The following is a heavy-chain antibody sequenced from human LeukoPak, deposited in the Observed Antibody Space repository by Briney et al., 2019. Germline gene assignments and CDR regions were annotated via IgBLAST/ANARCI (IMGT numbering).Heavy chain of an antibody. J-gene: IGHJ4*02. Sequence: GASVKVYCKASGYTFTSDDMDWVRQAPGQGVGLMRIINPSGGSTSYAHKFQGRVTMTRDTSTSTVYIELSSLRSEDTAVYYCARDLLMITFGGVIVMDYWGREPWSPSPQ. V-gene: IGHV1-46*01. CDR3: ARDLLMITFGGVIVMDY. CDR2: INPSGGST. CDR1: GYTFTSDD. D-gene: IGHD3-16*02.